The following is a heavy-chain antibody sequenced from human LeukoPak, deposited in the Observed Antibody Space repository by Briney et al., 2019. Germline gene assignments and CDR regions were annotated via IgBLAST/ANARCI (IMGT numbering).Heavy chain of an antibody. J-gene: IGHJ5*02. Sequence: PSETLSLTCTVSGGSISSSSYYWGWIRQPPGKGLEWIGSIYYSGSTYYNPSLKSRVTISVDTSKNQFSLKLSSVTAADTAVYYCARGIRGVRGIGWFDPWGQGTLVTVSS. CDR1: GGSISSSSYY. CDR3: ARGIRGVRGIGWFDP. V-gene: IGHV4-39*07. CDR2: IYYSGST. D-gene: IGHD3-10*01.